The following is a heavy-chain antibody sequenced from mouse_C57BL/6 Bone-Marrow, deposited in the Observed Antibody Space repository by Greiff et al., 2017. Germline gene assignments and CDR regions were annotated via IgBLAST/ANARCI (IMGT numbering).Heavy chain of an antibody. Sequence: EVKLMESGGDLVKPGGSLKLSCAASGFTFSSYGMSWVRQTPDKRLEWVATISSGGSYTYYPDSVKGRFTISRDNAKNTLYLQMSSLKSEDTAMYYCARQGYYGARGDGGQGTSGTVAS. CDR1: GFTFSSYG. D-gene: IGHD1-1*01. CDR3: ARQGYYGARGD. V-gene: IGHV5-6*01. CDR2: ISSGGSYT. J-gene: IGHJ4*01.